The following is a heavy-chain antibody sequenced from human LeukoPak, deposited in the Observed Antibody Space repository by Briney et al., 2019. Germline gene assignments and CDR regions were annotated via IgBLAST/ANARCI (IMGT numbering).Heavy chain of an antibody. Sequence: ASVTVSFMASGYTFTSYGIRWVRQAPGQGLEWMGWISAYNGNTNYAQKLQGRVNITTDTSTSTASMEMRSLRSDDTAVYYCARGGSPNYDFWSGYNNWFDPWGQGTLVTVSS. J-gene: IGHJ5*02. D-gene: IGHD3-3*01. CDR1: GYTFTSYG. CDR2: ISAYNGNT. V-gene: IGHV1-18*01. CDR3: ARGGSPNYDFWSGYNNWFDP.